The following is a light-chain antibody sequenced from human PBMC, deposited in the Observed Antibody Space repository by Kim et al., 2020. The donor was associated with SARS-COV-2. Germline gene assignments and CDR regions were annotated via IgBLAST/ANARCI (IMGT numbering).Light chain of an antibody. J-gene: IGKJ4*01. CDR2: DAS. Sequence: ESVLTQSPGTLSLSPGEGVTLSCRATQSVASSSIAWYQQKPGQAPRLLMYDASTRATGIPGRFSGSRSGTDFTLTISRLEPEDSAVYFCQQYGSFGGGTKVEI. V-gene: IGKV3-20*01. CDR3: QQYGS. CDR1: QSVASSS.